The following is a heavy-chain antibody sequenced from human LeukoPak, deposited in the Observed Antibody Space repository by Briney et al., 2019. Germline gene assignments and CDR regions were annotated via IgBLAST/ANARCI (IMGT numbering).Heavy chain of an antibody. D-gene: IGHD6-19*01. CDR1: GYTFTDYY. Sequence: ASVKVSCKASGYTFTDYYMHWVRQAPGQGLEWMGIINPSGGSTSYAQKFQGRVTMTRDTSTNTVYMELSSLRSEDTAVYYCARVSIGVAGTNWFDPWGQGTLVTVSS. J-gene: IGHJ5*02. CDR2: INPSGGST. V-gene: IGHV1-46*01. CDR3: ARVSIGVAGTNWFDP.